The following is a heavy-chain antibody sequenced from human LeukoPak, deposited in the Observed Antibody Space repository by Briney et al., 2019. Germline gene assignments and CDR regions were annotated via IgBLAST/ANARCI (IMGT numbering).Heavy chain of an antibody. CDR3: ARLPFGVVRLIGWFDP. CDR2: INPNSGGT. Sequence: GASVKVSCKASGYIFTSYYMHWVRQAPGQGLEWMGWINPNSGGTNYAQKFQGRVTMTRDTSISTAYMELSRLRSDDTAVYYCARLPFGVVRLIGWFDPWGQGTLVTVSS. D-gene: IGHD3-3*01. J-gene: IGHJ5*02. V-gene: IGHV1-2*02. CDR1: GYIFTSYY.